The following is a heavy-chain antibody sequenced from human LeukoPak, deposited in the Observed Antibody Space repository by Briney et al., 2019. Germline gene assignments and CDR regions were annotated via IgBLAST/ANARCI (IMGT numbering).Heavy chain of an antibody. Sequence: SVKVSCKASGGTFSSYAISWVRQAPGQGLEWMGGIIPIFGTANYAQKFQGRVTITADESTSTAYMELSSLRFEDTAVYYCANIPVGRVVPAAAGWFDPWGQGTLVTVSS. CDR2: IIPIFGTA. V-gene: IGHV1-69*13. CDR1: GGTFSSYA. CDR3: ANIPVGRVVPAAAGWFDP. J-gene: IGHJ5*02. D-gene: IGHD2-2*01.